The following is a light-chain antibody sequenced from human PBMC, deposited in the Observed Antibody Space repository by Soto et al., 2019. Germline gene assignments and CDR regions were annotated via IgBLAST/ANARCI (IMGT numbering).Light chain of an antibody. J-gene: IGKJ1*01. Sequence: EIVLTQSPATLSLSPGEIATLSCSASQSVSSYLAWYQQKPGQAPRLLIYGASTRATGIPARFSGSGSGTEFTLTISSLQSEDFAVYYCQQYNNWPPWTFGQGTKVDIK. CDR3: QQYNNWPPWT. CDR1: QSVSSY. V-gene: IGKV3-15*01. CDR2: GAS.